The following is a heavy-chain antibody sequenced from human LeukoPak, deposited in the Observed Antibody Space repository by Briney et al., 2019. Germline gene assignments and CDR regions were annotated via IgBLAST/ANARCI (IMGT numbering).Heavy chain of an antibody. CDR2: ISVYYGNT. CDR1: GYTFTNYG. CDR3: ARDSPLWFGEKSYYFDY. J-gene: IGHJ4*02. Sequence: GASVKVSCKASGYTFTNYGISWVRQAPGQGLEWMGWISVYYGNTDYAQKFQGRVTMTTDTSTSTAYMELRSLRSDDTAVYYCARDSPLWFGEKSYYFDYWGQGTLVTVSS. D-gene: IGHD3-10*01. V-gene: IGHV1-18*01.